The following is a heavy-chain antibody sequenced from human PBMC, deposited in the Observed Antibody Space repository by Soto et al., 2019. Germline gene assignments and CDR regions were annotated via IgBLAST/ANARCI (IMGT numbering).Heavy chain of an antibody. CDR2: INPNSGGT. CDR3: ARGSLVVSPGGMDV. Sequence: QVQLVQSGAEVKKPGASVKVSCKASGYTFTGYYMHWVRQAPGQGLEWMGWINPNSGGTNYAQKFQGWVTMTRDTSISRAYMELGRLRSDDTAVYYCARGSLVVSPGGMDVWGQGTTVTVSS. J-gene: IGHJ6*02. CDR1: GYTFTGYY. V-gene: IGHV1-2*04. D-gene: IGHD3-22*01.